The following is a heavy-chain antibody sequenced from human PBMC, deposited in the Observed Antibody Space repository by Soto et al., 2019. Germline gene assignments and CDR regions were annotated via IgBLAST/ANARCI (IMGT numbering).Heavy chain of an antibody. J-gene: IGHJ4*02. Sequence: QITLKESGPTLVKPTQTLTLTCTFSGFSLSTSGVGVGWIRQPPGKALEWLALIYWDDDKRYSPSLKSRLTNXKXTXXTQVVLTMTNMDPVDTATYYGAHRRPQLVDRAFDYWGQGTLVTVSS. CDR2: IYWDDDK. CDR3: AHRRPQLVDRAFDY. CDR1: GFSLSTSGVG. V-gene: IGHV2-5*02. D-gene: IGHD6-13*01.